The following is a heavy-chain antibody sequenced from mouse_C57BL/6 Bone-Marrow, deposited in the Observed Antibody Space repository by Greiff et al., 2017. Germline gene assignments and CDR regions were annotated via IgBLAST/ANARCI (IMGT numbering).Heavy chain of an antibody. J-gene: IGHJ2*01. CDR3: ARNWLLFFDY. CDR1: GYTFTSYW. D-gene: IGHD2-3*01. Sequence: QVQLKESGAELAKPGASVKLSCKASGYTFTSYWMHWVKQRPGQGLEWIGYINPSSGYTKYNQKFKDKATLTADKSSSTAYMQLSSLTTKDSAVYYCARNWLLFFDYWCRGTALTVSA. CDR2: INPSSGYT. V-gene: IGHV1-7*01.